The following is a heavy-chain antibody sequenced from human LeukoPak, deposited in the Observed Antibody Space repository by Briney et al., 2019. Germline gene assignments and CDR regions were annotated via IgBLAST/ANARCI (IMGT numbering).Heavy chain of an antibody. CDR2: MNPNSGNT. Sequence: GASVKVSCKASGYTFTSYDINWVRQATGQGLEWMGWMNPNSGNTGYAQKFQGRVTMTRNTSISTAYMELSSLTSEDTAVYYCARASGSSAVPFDYWGQGTLVTVSS. CDR3: ARASGSSAVPFDY. J-gene: IGHJ4*02. V-gene: IGHV1-8*01. D-gene: IGHD3-10*01. CDR1: GYTFTSYD.